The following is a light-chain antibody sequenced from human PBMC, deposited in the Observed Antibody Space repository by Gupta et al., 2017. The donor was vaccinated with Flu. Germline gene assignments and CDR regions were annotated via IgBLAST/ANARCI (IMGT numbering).Light chain of an antibody. V-gene: IGKV3-20*01. CDR2: AAS. J-gene: IGKJ4*01. CDR1: QRLSDTY. Sequence: EIVLTQSPGTLSLSPGDTVTLSCRASQRLSDTYLAWYHQKPGQAPRLLIYAASTRATDIPDRFSGSGSGTDFSLTISRLGPEDFGVYYCQQEDRAPMTFGRGTTVE. CDR3: QQEDRAPMT.